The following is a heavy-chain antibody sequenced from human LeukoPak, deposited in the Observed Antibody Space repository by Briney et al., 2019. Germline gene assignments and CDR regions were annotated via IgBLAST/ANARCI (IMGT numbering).Heavy chain of an antibody. J-gene: IGHJ4*02. CDR1: GFTFSDYG. D-gene: IGHD3-9*01. V-gene: IGHV3-23*01. CDR2: FGGRGGST. CDR3: ARALRRGDYDILTGFGY. Sequence: GGSLRLSCAASGFTFSDYGMSWVRQAPGKGLEWVSTFGGRGGSTYYADSVKGRFTISRDNSRNTLYLQMNSLRAEDTAVYYCARALRRGDYDILTGFGYWGQGTLVTVSP.